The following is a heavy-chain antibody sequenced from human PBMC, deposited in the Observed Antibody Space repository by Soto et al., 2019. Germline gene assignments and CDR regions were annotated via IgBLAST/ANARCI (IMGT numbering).Heavy chain of an antibody. CDR2: IYYSGST. V-gene: IGHV4-39*01. D-gene: IGHD1-26*01. CDR3: ARGGIPPSGYGIAYAMDV. J-gene: IGHJ6*02. CDR1: GVSISGSRYY. Sequence: SETLSLTCTVSGVSISGSRYYWGWLRQPPGRGLEWLGNIYYSGSTYYTPALKSRGTLSVDTSKNQFSLNLNSVTAADTAVYYCARGGIPPSGYGIAYAMDVWGQGTTVT.